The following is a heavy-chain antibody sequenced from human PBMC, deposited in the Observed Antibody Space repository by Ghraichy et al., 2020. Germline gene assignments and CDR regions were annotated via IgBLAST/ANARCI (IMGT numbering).Heavy chain of an antibody. D-gene: IGHD6-13*01. V-gene: IGHV4-39*01. CDR3: ARLGVAAAANYFDY. J-gene: IGHJ4*02. Sequence: SETLSLTCTVSGGSISSSSYYWGWIRQPPGKGLEWIGSIYYSGSTYYNPSLKSRVTISVDTSKNQFSLKLSSVTAADTAVYYCARLGVAAAANYFDYWGQGTLVTVSS. CDR2: IYYSGST. CDR1: GGSISSSSYY.